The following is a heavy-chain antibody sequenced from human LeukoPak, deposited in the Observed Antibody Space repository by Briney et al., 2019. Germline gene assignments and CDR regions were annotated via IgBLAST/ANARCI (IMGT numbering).Heavy chain of an antibody. D-gene: IGHD3-22*01. Sequence: ASVKVSCKASGYTFTSYYMHWVRQAPGQGLEWMGIINPSGGSTSYAQKFQGRVTMTRDTSTSTVYMELSSLRSEDTAVYYCARGLLYYDSSGYYYGHAFDIWGQGTMVTVSS. CDR3: ARGLLYYDSSGYYYGHAFDI. CDR1: GYTFTSYY. CDR2: INPSGGST. V-gene: IGHV1-46*01. J-gene: IGHJ3*02.